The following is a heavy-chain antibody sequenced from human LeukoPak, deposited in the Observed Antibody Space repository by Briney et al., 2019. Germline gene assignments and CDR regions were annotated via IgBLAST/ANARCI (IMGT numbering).Heavy chain of an antibody. V-gene: IGHV1-69*04. CDR3: ARVVLPTYYDFWSGYPYYFDY. Sequence: ASVKVSCKASGGTFSSYAISWVRQAPGQGLEWMGRIIPILGIANYAQKFQGRVTITADKSTSTAYMELSSLRSEDTAVYYCARVVLPTYYDFWSGYPYYFDYWGQGTLVTVSS. J-gene: IGHJ4*02. D-gene: IGHD3-3*01. CDR1: GGTFSSYA. CDR2: IIPILGIA.